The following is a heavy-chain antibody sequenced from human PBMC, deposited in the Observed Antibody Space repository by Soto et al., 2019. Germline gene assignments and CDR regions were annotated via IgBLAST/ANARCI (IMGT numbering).Heavy chain of an antibody. CDR1: GFTFSSYA. CDR3: ARDSAAGPFDY. CDR2: ISYDGSNK. J-gene: IGHJ4*02. Sequence: QVQLVESGGGVVQPGRSLRLSCAASGFTFSSYAMHWVRQAPGKGLEWVAVISYDGSNKYYADSVKGRFTISRDNSKNTLYLQMNSLRAEDTAVYYCARDSAAGPFDYWGQGTLVTVSS. D-gene: IGHD6-19*01. V-gene: IGHV3-30-3*01.